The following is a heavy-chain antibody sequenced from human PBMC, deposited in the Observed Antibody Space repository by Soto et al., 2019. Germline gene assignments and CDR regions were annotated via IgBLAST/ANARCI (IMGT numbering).Heavy chain of an antibody. J-gene: IGHJ4*02. CDR2: ISIHNRNT. CDR1: GYSFPSYG. V-gene: IGHV1-18*01. CDR3: ARGESLWE. Sequence: QVQLVQSGTEVKKPGASVQVSCKASGYSFPSYGISWVRQAPGQGLEWMGGISIHNRNTYYAEKFQGRVTMTADTSTTTAHLELRSLRSDDSALYSCARGESLWEWGQGTLVTVSS. D-gene: IGHD3-16*01.